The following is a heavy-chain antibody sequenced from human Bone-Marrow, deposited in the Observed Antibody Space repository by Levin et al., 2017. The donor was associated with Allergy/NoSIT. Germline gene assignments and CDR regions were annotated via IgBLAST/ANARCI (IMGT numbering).Heavy chain of an antibody. Sequence: GESLKISCAASGFTFSSYSMNWVRQAPGKGLEWVSSISSSSSYIYYADSVKGRFTISRDNAKNSLYLQMNSLRAEDTAVYYCAGNGGYWYFDLWGRGTLVTVSS. CDR1: GFTFSSYS. V-gene: IGHV3-21*01. D-gene: IGHD4-23*01. J-gene: IGHJ2*01. CDR2: ISSSSSYI. CDR3: AGNGGYWYFDL.